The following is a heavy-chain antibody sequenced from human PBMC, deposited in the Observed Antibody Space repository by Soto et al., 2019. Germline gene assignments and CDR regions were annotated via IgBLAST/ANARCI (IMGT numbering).Heavy chain of an antibody. J-gene: IGHJ5*02. CDR3: ARASFQWLTPQANWFDP. CDR2: ISAYNGNT. V-gene: IGHV1-18*01. CDR1: GYTFTSYG. Sequence: ASVKLSCKASGYTFTSYGISWVRQAPGQGLEWMGWISAYNGNTNYAQKLQGRVTMTTDTSTSTAYMELRSLRSDDTAVYYCARASFQWLTPQANWFDPWGQGTLVTVSS. D-gene: IGHD6-19*01.